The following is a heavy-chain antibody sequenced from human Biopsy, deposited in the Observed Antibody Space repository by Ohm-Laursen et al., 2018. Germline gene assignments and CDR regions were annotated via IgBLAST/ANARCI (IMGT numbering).Heavy chain of an antibody. CDR1: GGSTNDYF. J-gene: IGHJ2*01. V-gene: IGHV4-4*07. Sequence: GTLSLTCSVSGGSTNDYFWSWIRQPAGETLEWIGRISSSGGSSYNPSLKSRISMSMDTSNNQFSLTLTFVTAADTAVYYCARTPGKAVAGRFLDLWGRGTLVTVSS. D-gene: IGHD6-19*01. CDR3: ARTPGKAVAGRFLDL. CDR2: ISSSGGS.